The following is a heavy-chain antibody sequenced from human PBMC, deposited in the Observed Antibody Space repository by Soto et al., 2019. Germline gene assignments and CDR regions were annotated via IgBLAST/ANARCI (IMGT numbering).Heavy chain of an antibody. D-gene: IGHD4-17*01. CDR3: ARDLYGDYSYYYYYYGMDV. J-gene: IGHJ6*02. CDR2: IWYDGSNK. CDR1: GFTFSSYG. Sequence: GGSLRLSCAASGFTFSSYGMHWVRQAPGKGLEWVAVIWYDGSNKYYADSVKGRFTISRDNSKNTLYLQMNSLRAEDTAVYYCARDLYGDYSYYYYYYGMDVWGQGTTVTVSS. V-gene: IGHV3-33*01.